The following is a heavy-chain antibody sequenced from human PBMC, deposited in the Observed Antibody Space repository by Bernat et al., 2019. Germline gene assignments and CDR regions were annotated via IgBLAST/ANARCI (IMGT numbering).Heavy chain of an antibody. CDR1: GFTFRSAW. CDR2: IKSKVDGETT. D-gene: IGHD2-2*01. J-gene: IGHJ4*02. CDR3: AADTVVPLAQIER. Sequence: EVQLVESGGDLVKPGGSLRLSCTSSGFTFRSAWMSWVRQAPGRGLEWVGRIKSKVDGETTDYAAPVKGRFTISRDDSINTLYMQMNSLKSEDTAVYYGAADTVVPLAQIERWGQGTLVTVSS. V-gene: IGHV3-15*01.